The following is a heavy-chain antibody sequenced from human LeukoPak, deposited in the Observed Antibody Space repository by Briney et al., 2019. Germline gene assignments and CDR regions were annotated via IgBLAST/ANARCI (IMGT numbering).Heavy chain of an antibody. CDR3: VRSNRLPDY. J-gene: IGHJ4*02. CDR1: GGSFSGYY. D-gene: IGHD3-16*02. Sequence: SETLSLTCAVYGGSFSGYYWSWIRQPPGKGLEWIGEINHSGSTNYNPSLKSRVTISVDTSKNQFSLKLSSVTAADTAVYYCVRSNRLPDYWGQGTLVTVSS. V-gene: IGHV4-34*01. CDR2: INHSGST.